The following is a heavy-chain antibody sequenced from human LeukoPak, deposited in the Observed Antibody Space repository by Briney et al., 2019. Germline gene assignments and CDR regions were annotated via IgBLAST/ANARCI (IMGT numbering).Heavy chain of an antibody. V-gene: IGHV4-59*01. D-gene: IGHD5-18*01. CDR3: ARVAGGSYGYVWYLDY. J-gene: IGHJ4*02. CDR1: GFTFSSYW. Sequence: GSLRLSCAASGFTFSSYWMSWIRQPPGKGLEWIGYIYYSGSTNYNPSLKSRVTISVDTSKNQFSLRLSSVTAADTAVYYCARVAGGSYGYVWYLDYWGQGTLVTVSS. CDR2: IYYSGST.